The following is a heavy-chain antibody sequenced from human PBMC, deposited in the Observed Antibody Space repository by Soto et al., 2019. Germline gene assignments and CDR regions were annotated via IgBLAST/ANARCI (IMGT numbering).Heavy chain of an antibody. CDR1: GDSISNSRFY. Sequence: SETLSLTCSVSGDSISNSRFYWAWIRQPPGEGLEWIGSIYHTGNANYNPSLKSRVTISVNTSKNQFSLKLTSVTAADAALYYCARDFFDSSDYTTNWFDPWGQGTLVTVSS. D-gene: IGHD3-22*01. CDR2: IYHTGNA. V-gene: IGHV4-39*01. CDR3: ARDFFDSSDYTTNWFDP. J-gene: IGHJ5*02.